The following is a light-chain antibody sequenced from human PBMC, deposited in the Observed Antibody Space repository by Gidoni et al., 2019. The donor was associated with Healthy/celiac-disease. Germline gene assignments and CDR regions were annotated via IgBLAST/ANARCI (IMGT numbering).Light chain of an antibody. V-gene: IGKV3-20*01. Sequence: EIVLTQSPGTLSLSPGERATLSYRASQSVSSSYLAWYQRKPGQAPRLLIYGASSRATGIPDRFSGSGSGTDFTLTISRLEPEDFAVYYCQQYGSSPMCSFGQGTKLEIK. CDR2: GAS. J-gene: IGKJ2*04. CDR3: QQYGSSPMCS. CDR1: QSVSSSY.